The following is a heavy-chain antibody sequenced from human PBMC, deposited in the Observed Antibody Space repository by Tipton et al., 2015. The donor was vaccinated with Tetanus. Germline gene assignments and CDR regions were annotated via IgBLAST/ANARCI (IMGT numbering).Heavy chain of an antibody. CDR3: ARVRTVIGLYDAFGL. V-gene: IGHV3-7*03. CDR2: IQNDGGET. Sequence: SLRLSCAASGSTFREYWMSWVRQAPGKGLEWVANIQNDGGETYHLESVRGRFTISRDNGKNSVYLQMNSLRPEDTAVYYCARVRTVIGLYDAFGLWGQGTMVIVSS. CDR1: GSTFREYW. J-gene: IGHJ3*01. D-gene: IGHD3/OR15-3a*01.